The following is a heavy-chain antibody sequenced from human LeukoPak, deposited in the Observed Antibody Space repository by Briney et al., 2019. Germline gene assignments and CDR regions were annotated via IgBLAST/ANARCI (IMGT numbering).Heavy chain of an antibody. D-gene: IGHD3-22*01. J-gene: IGHJ5*02. CDR1: GFTFSDHY. Sequence: GGSLRLSCAASGFTFSDHYMDWVRQAPGKGLEWVGRTRNKANSYTTEYAASVEGRFTISRDDSKKSVYLQMNSLRAEDTAVYYCAQTVGLLSSGVPGWFDPWGQGTLVTVSS. CDR3: AQTVGLLSSGVPGWFDP. CDR2: TRNKANSYTT. V-gene: IGHV3-72*01.